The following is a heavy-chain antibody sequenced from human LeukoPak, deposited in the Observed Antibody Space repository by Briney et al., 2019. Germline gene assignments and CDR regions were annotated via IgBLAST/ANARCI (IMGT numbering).Heavy chain of an antibody. CDR1: GFSISSGYY. J-gene: IGHJ4*02. Sequence: SETLSLTCTVSGFSISSGYYWGWVRQPPGAGLEWIGSVYQSGTTYYNPSLKSRVTTSVDMSKNQFSLRLRPVTAADTAVYYCARIFIRNGYSSYFDCWGRGTLVTVSS. D-gene: IGHD5-18*01. CDR3: ARIFIRNGYSSYFDC. CDR2: VYQSGTT. V-gene: IGHV4-38-2*02.